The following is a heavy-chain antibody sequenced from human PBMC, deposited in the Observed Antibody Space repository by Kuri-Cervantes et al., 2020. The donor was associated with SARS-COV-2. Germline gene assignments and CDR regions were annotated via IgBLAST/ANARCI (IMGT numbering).Heavy chain of an antibody. CDR3: ARGARPSSIAARWWRVYYMDV. D-gene: IGHD6-6*01. J-gene: IGHJ6*03. CDR1: GYTFTSYD. V-gene: IGHV1-18*01. CDR2: ISAYNANT. Sequence: ASVKVSCKASGYTFTSYDINWVRQATGQGLEWMGWISAYNANTNYAQKLQGRVTMTTDTSTSTAYMELRSLRSDDTAVYYCARGARPSSIAARWWRVYYMDVWGKGTTVTVSS.